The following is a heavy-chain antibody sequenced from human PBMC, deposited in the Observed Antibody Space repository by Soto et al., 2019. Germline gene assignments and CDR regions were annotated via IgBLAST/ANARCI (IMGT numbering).Heavy chain of an antibody. CDR2: IIPIFGTA. V-gene: IGHV1-69*05. Sequence: QVQLVQSGAEVKNPGSSVKVSCKASGGTFSSYAISWVRRAPGQGLEWMGGIIPIFGTANYAQKLQCRVPITPNEYTSISDKELSRLRAEDTAVYYCSRDGNEGYGMGVWGQGTTVTVSS. CDR1: GGTFSSYA. J-gene: IGHJ6*02. CDR3: SRDGNEGYGMGV. D-gene: IGHD1-1*01.